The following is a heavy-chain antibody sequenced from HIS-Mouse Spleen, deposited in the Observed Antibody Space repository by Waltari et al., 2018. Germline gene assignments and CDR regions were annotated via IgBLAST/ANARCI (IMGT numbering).Heavy chain of an antibody. V-gene: IGHV3-30*18. CDR1: GFTFSSYG. J-gene: IGHJ3*02. Sequence: QVQLVESGGGVVQPGRSLRLSCAASGFTFSSYGMHWVRQAPGKGLEWVAVISYDGSNKYYADSVKGRFTISRDNSKNTLYLQINSLRAEDTAVYYCAKDFNEGNAFDIWGQGTMVTVSS. CDR3: AKDFNEGNAFDI. D-gene: IGHD1-1*01. CDR2: ISYDGSNK.